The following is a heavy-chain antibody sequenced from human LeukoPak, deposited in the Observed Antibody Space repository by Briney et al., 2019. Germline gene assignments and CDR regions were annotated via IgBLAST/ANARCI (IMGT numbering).Heavy chain of an antibody. CDR1: GFTFSSYA. V-gene: IGHV3-30-3*01. D-gene: IGHD5-18*01. CDR2: ISYDGSNK. J-gene: IGHJ3*01. Sequence: GGSLRLSCAASGFTFSSYAMHWVRQAPGKGLEWVAVISYDGSNKYYADSVKGRFTISRDNSKNTLYLQMNSLRAEDTAVYYCAKGGDVDTARLGVLNSWGQGQWSPSPQ. CDR3: AKGGDVDTARLGVLNS.